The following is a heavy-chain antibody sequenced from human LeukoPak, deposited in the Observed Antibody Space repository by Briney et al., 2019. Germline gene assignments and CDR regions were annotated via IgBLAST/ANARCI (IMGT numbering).Heavy chain of an antibody. J-gene: IGHJ6*03. CDR3: ARLYYYDSSGYSPLGNYYYYMDV. Sequence: PGGSLRLSCAASGFTFSSYEMNWVRQAPGKGLEWVSYISSSGSTIYYADSVKGRFTISRDNAKNSLYLQMNSLRAEDTAVYYCARLYYYDSSGYSPLGNYYYYMDVWGKGTTVTISS. D-gene: IGHD3-22*01. CDR2: ISSSGSTI. CDR1: GFTFSSYE. V-gene: IGHV3-48*03.